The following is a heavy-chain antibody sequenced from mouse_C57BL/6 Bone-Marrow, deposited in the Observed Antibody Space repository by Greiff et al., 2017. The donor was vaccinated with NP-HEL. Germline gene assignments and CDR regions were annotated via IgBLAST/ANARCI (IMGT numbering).Heavy chain of an antibody. D-gene: IGHD1-1*01. CDR3: ARRYYYGSSYWYFDV. CDR1: GFTFSDYY. V-gene: IGHV5-12*01. CDR2: ISNGGGST. J-gene: IGHJ1*03. Sequence: EVKLVESGGGLVQPGGSLKLSCAASGFTFSDYYMYWVRQTPEKRLEWVAYISNGGGSTYYTDTVKGRFTISRDNAKNTLYLQMSRLKSEDTAMYYCARRYYYGSSYWYFDVWGTGTTVTVSS.